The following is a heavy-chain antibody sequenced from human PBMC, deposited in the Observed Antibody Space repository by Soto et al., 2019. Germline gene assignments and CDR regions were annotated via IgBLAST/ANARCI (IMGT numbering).Heavy chain of an antibody. CDR1: GFTFSSYA. D-gene: IGHD6-6*01. Sequence: GGSLRLSCAASGFTFSSYAMHGVRQAPGKGLEWVAIISYDGSNKYYADSVKGRFTIPRDNSKNTLYLQMNSLRAEDTAVYYCARGSGSSSKKVNLGSVRGCYYGMDVWGQGTTVTVSS. CDR3: ARGSGSSSKKVNLGSVRGCYYGMDV. V-gene: IGHV3-30-3*01. CDR2: ISYDGSNK. J-gene: IGHJ6*02.